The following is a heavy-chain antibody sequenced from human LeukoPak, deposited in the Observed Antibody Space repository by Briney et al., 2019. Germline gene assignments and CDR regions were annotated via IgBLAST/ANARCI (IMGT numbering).Heavy chain of an antibody. D-gene: IGHD2-21*02. V-gene: IGHV3-48*03. CDR2: FGSSGATI. J-gene: IGHJ4*02. Sequence: QPGGSLQLSCAASGFTLSSYEMNWVRQAPGKGLEWVSFFGSSGATIYYAASVKGRFTISRDNAKNSLYLQMSSLRAEDTAVYYCARLSDALDYWGQGTLVTVSS. CDR1: GFTLSSYE. CDR3: ARLSDALDY.